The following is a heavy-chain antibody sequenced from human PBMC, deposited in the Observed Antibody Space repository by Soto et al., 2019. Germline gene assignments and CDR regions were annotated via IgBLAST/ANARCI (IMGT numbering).Heavy chain of an antibody. J-gene: IGHJ4*02. V-gene: IGHV3-23*01. CDR3: AKDRDRSSWRDFFDY. CDR1: VFTFSSYA. D-gene: IGHD2-15*01. Sequence: EVQLLESGGGLVQPGGSLRLSCADSVFTFSSYAMSWVRHAPGKGLEWVSAISGSGGSTYYADSVKGRFTISRDNSKNTLYLQMNSLRAEDTAVYYCAKDRDRSSWRDFFDYWGQGTLVTVSS. CDR2: ISGSGGST.